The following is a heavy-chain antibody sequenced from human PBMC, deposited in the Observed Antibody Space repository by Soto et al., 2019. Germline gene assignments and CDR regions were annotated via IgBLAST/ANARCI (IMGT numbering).Heavy chain of an antibody. V-gene: IGHV3-74*01. CDR3: ASQGLYYYGLDV. CDR1: GFPFSTYW. CDR2: INNDGSTT. J-gene: IGHJ6*02. Sequence: GGSLRLSCAASGFPFSTYWMHWVRQAPGKGPVWVSRINNDGSTTRYADSVKGRFTISRDNAKNTLYLQMNSLRAEDTAVYYCASQGLYYYGLDVWGQGTTVTVSS.